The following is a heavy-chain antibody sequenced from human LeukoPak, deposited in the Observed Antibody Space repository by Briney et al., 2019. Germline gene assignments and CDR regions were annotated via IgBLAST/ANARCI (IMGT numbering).Heavy chain of an antibody. CDR3: AKGGTMIVVVITVAYYFDY. J-gene: IGHJ4*02. Sequence: PGGSLRLSCAASGFTFSSYAMSWVRQAPGKGLEWVSAISGSGGSTYYADSVKGRFTISRDNSKNTLYLQMNSLRAEDTAVYYCAKGGTMIVVVITVAYYFDYWGQGTLVTVSS. V-gene: IGHV3-23*01. D-gene: IGHD3-22*01. CDR2: ISGSGGST. CDR1: GFTFSSYA.